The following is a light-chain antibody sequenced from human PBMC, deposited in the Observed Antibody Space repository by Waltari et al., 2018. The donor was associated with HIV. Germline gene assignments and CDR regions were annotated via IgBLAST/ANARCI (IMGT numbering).Light chain of an antibody. CDR2: GFT. CDR1: RRDVGLYQF. J-gene: IGLJ2*01. V-gene: IGLV2-14*03. CDR3: SSYTASHTLL. Sequence: QSALTQPASLSGAPGQSITIPCTGRRRDVGLYQFVPWYRQSPGKAPQLVLFGFTTRPAGISNRFSGSMSGNTAFLTISGLLPEDEADYFCSSYTASHTLLFGGGTRVTVL.